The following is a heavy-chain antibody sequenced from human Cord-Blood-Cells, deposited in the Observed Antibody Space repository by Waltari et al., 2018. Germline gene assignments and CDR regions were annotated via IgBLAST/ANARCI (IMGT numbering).Heavy chain of an antibody. Sequence: QLQLQESGPGLVKPSETLSLTCPVSGGSISSSSYYWGWIRQPPGKGLEWIGSIYYSGSTYYNPSLKSRVTISVDTSKNQFSLKLSSVTSADTAVYYCATNYDFWSGYNWFDPWGQGTLVTVSS. V-gene: IGHV4-39*01. J-gene: IGHJ5*02. D-gene: IGHD3-3*01. CDR2: IYYSGST. CDR1: GGSISSSSYY. CDR3: ATNYDFWSGYNWFDP.